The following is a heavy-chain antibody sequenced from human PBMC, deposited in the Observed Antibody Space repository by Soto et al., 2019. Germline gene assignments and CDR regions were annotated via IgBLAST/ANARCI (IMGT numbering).Heavy chain of an antibody. Sequence: SETLSLTCTVSGGSISSHYWSWIRQPPGKGLEWIGYIYYSGSTNYNPSLKSRVTISVDTSKNQFSLKLSSVTAADTAVYYCARILASTVVTPGYFDYWGQGTLVTVSS. D-gene: IGHD4-17*01. CDR1: GGSISSHY. CDR3: ARILASTVVTPGYFDY. V-gene: IGHV4-59*11. CDR2: IYYSGST. J-gene: IGHJ4*02.